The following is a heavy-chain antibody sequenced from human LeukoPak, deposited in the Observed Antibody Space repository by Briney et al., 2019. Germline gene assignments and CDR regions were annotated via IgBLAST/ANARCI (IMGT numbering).Heavy chain of an antibody. J-gene: IGHJ4*02. CDR1: GGSFSGYY. CDR3: ARDRHRITIFGVVIPTQYFDY. D-gene: IGHD3-3*01. Sequence: SETLSLTCAVYGGSFSGYYWSWIRQPPGKGLEWIGEINHSGSNNYNPSLKSRVTISVATSKNHFSLKLSSVTAADTAVYYCARDRHRITIFGVVIPTQYFDYWGQGTLVTVSS. V-gene: IGHV4-34*01. CDR2: INHSGSN.